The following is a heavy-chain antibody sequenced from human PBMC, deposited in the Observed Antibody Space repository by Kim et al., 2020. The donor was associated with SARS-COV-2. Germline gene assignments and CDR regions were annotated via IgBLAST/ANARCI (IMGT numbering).Heavy chain of an antibody. CDR2: ITADKGNT. V-gene: IGHV1-3*01. J-gene: IGHJ1*01. CDR1: GYTFTHYA. Sequence: ASVKVSCKASGYTFTHYAIHWVRQAPGHSLEWMGWITADKGNTKYSQRFQGRVAISRDSSATTAYLELFSLTSEDTAVYYCARTFTPFIGSFYNHWGQGT. CDR3: ARTFTPFIGSFYNH. D-gene: IGHD1-26*01.